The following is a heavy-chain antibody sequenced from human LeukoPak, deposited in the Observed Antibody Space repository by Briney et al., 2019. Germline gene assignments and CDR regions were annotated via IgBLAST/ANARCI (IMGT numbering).Heavy chain of an antibody. CDR3: ARQGSGGRAFDI. CDR1: GGSISSYY. CDR2: IYSSGST. J-gene: IGHJ3*02. D-gene: IGHD1-26*01. Sequence: SETLSLTCIVSGGSISSYYWSWIRQPPGKGLEWIGYIYSSGSTNSNPSLKSRVTISVDTSKRQFSLKMTSVTAADTAVYYCARQGSGGRAFDIWGQGTMVTVSS. V-gene: IGHV4-59*08.